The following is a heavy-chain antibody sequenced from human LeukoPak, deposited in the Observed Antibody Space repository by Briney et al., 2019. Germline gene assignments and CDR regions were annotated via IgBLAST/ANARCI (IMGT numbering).Heavy chain of an antibody. CDR1: VYTFTGYY. D-gene: IGHD4-17*01. V-gene: IGHV1-2*02. Sequence: ASVKVSYKASVYTFTGYYMHWVRQAPGQGREWMGWINPNSGGTNYAQKFQGRVTMTRDTSISTAYMELSRLRSDDTAVYYCAREVYGDYYFDYWGQGTLVTVSS. CDR3: AREVYGDYYFDY. J-gene: IGHJ4*02. CDR2: INPNSGGT.